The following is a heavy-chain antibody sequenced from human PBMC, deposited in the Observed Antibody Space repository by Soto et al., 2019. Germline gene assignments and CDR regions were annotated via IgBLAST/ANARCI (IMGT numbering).Heavy chain of an antibody. Sequence: GGSLRLSCAASGYTFSHYWMHWVRQAPGKGLVWVSRVNPDGTITTYADSVRGRFTVSRDNARNSLYLQMNTLSVEDTALYYCARDRAAGGYWGQGALVTVSS. CDR3: ARDRAAGGY. J-gene: IGHJ4*02. CDR1: GYTFSHYW. D-gene: IGHD6-13*01. CDR2: VNPDGTIT. V-gene: IGHV3-74*01.